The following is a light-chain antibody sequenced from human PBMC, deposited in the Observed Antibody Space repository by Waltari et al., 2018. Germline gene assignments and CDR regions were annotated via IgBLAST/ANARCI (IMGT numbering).Light chain of an antibody. J-gene: IGLJ3*02. CDR1: YLGNKY. V-gene: IGLV3-1*01. CDR3: QAWDSTTAV. CDR2: KNT. Sequence: SYELSQPPSVSVSPGQTASVTCSGNYLGNKYVSWYQQKPGQSPLLIISKNTNRPSGIPERFSGSNSGNTATLTISGTQAIDEADYYCQAWDSTTAVFGGGTNLAVL.